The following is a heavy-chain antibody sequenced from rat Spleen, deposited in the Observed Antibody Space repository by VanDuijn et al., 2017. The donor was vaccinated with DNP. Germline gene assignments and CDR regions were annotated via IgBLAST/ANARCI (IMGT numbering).Heavy chain of an antibody. CDR2: ISPSGGST. J-gene: IGHJ3*01. D-gene: IGHD1-11*01. V-gene: IGHV5-25*01. CDR3: ARPNYGGYEGWFAY. CDR1: GFTFSDYN. Sequence: EVQLVESGGGLVQPGRSLKLSCVASGFTFSDYNMAWVRQAPTKGLEWVAAISPSGGSTYYRDSVKGRFTVSRDNTKSSLYLQMDSLRSEDTATYYCARPNYGGYEGWFAYWGQGTLVTVSS.